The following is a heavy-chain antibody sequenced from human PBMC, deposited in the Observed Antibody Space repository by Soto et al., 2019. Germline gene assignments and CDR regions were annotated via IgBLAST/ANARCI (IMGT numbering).Heavy chain of an antibody. V-gene: IGHV4-30-4*01. Sequence: QVQLQESGPGLVKPSQTLSLTCTVSGGSISSGDYYWSWIRQPPGKGLEWIGYIYYSGSTYYNPSLKSRVTISVDTFKNQFSLKLSSVTAADTAVYYCARVGFGELLAHGMDVWGQGTTVTVSS. CDR1: GGSISSGDYY. CDR2: IYYSGST. D-gene: IGHD3-10*01. CDR3: ARVGFGELLAHGMDV. J-gene: IGHJ6*02.